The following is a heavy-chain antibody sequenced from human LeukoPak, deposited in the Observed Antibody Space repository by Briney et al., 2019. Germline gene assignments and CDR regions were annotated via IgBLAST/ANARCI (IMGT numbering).Heavy chain of an antibody. CDR3: ARDRFDY. J-gene: IGHJ4*02. CDR1: GFTFSSHG. Sequence: GGSLRLSCAASGFTFSSHGMSWVRQGPGKGLEWVSGISGSGGDTYYADSVKGRFTISRDNSKNTLYLQMNSLRAEDTAVYYCARDRFDYWGQGTLVTVSS. V-gene: IGHV3-23*01. CDR2: ISGSGGDT.